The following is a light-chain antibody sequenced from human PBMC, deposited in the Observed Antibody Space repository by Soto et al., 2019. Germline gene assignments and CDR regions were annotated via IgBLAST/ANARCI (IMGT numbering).Light chain of an antibody. CDR1: SSNIGSNY. J-gene: IGLJ2*01. V-gene: IGLV1-47*01. Sequence: QSVLTQPPSASGTPGQRVTISCSGSSSNIGSNYVYWYQQLPGTAPNLLIYRNNQRPSGVPDRLSGSKSGTSASLAISGLRSEDEADYYCAAWDDSLSGVVFGGGTKVTVL. CDR3: AAWDDSLSGVV. CDR2: RNN.